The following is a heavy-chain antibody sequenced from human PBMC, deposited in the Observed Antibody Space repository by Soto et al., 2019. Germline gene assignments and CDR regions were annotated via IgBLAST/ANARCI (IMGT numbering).Heavy chain of an antibody. CDR3: ARPFMVPVDFFDY. V-gene: IGHV4-59*01. Sequence: PSETLSLTCTVSNGSLSSNYWSWIRQSPGKGLEWIGNIYYSGSTNYNPSLKSRVTMSVDTSKNQFTLKLSSVTAADTGVYFCARPFMVPVDFFDYWGQGTLVTAPQ. J-gene: IGHJ4*02. CDR1: NGSLSSNY. D-gene: IGHD3-10*01. CDR2: IYYSGST.